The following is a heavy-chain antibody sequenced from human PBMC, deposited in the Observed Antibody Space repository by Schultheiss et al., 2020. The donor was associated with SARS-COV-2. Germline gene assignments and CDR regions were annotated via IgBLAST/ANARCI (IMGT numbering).Heavy chain of an antibody. CDR1: GYTFTGYY. V-gene: IGHV1-2*06. Sequence: ASVKVSCKASGYTFTGYYMHWVRQAPGQGLEWMGRINPNSGGTNYAQKFQGRVTITADKSTSTVYMELSSLRSEDTAVYYCARDHFPCGGDCYPPSPFDYWGQGTLVTVSS. CDR2: INPNSGGT. J-gene: IGHJ4*02. D-gene: IGHD2-21*02. CDR3: ARDHFPCGGDCYPPSPFDY.